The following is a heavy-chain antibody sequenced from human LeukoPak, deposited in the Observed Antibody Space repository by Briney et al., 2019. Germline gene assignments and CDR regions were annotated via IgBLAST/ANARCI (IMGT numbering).Heavy chain of an antibody. J-gene: IGHJ4*02. CDR3: AREPGYSSSWYYFDY. V-gene: IGHV4-39*02. CDR1: GDSISSSNYY. Sequence: SETLSLTCTVSGDSISSSNYYWGWIRQPPGKGLEWIGSIYYSGSTYNNPSLKSRITISVDTSKSQFSLKLRSVTAADTAVYYCAREPGYSSSWYYFDYWGQGTLVTVSS. D-gene: IGHD6-13*01. CDR2: IYYSGST.